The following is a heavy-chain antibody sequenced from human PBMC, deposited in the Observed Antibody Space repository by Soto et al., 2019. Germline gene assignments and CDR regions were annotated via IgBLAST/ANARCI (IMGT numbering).Heavy chain of an antibody. CDR1: GFTFSDHY. V-gene: IGHV3-72*01. D-gene: IGHD1-26*01. CDR3: TRGLLGGAPSYTFHGMDV. Sequence: EVQLVESGGGLVQPGGSLRLSCAASGFTFSDHYMDWVRQAPGKGLEWVARSRNRVNSHTTEYAASVKGRVTFSRDESKSSLYLKMNSLKIEDTAVYYCTRGLLGGAPSYTFHGMDVWGQGTTVTVSS. CDR2: SRNRVNSHTT. J-gene: IGHJ6*01.